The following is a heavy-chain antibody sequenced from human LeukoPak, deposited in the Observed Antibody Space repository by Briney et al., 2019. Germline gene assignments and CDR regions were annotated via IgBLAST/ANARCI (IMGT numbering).Heavy chain of an antibody. Sequence: SETLSLTCTVSGYSISSGYYWGWIGRPPGKGLKWIGGIYHSGSTYYNPSLKSRVTISVDTSKNQFSLKLSSVTAADTAVYYCAREGSGSYYYYYYYMDVWGKGTTVTVSS. CDR3: AREGSGSYYYYYYYMDV. J-gene: IGHJ6*03. CDR1: GYSISSGYY. V-gene: IGHV4-38-2*02. D-gene: IGHD3-10*01. CDR2: IYHSGST.